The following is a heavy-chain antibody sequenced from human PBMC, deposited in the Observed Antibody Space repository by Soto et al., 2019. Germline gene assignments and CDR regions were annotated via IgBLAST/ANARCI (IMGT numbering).Heavy chain of an antibody. CDR3: ARVMSPRPQMTRGAFDI. D-gene: IGHD3-10*02. CDR1: GFTFSSYS. Sequence: EVQLVESGGGLVQPGGSLRLSCAASGFTFSSYSMNWVRQAPGKGLEWVSYISSSSSTIYYADSVKGRFTISRDNAKNSLYLQMNSLRDEDTAVYYCARVMSPRPQMTRGAFDIWGQGTMVTVSS. V-gene: IGHV3-48*02. CDR2: ISSSSSTI. J-gene: IGHJ3*02.